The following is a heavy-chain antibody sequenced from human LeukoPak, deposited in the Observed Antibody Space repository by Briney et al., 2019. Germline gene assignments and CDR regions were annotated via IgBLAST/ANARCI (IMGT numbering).Heavy chain of an antibody. CDR3: ARGEGVDETPMGATDFDY. V-gene: IGHV6-1*01. CDR1: GDSVSRYSTA. CDR2: TYYTSKWYN. J-gene: IGHJ4*02. Sequence: SQTLSLTCVISGDSVSRYSTAWNWIRQSPSRGLEWLGRTYYTSKWYNNYAESVKSRITITPDTSKNQFSLQLSSVTPEDTAVYYCARGEGVDETPMGATDFDYWGQGTLVTVSS. D-gene: IGHD1-26*01.